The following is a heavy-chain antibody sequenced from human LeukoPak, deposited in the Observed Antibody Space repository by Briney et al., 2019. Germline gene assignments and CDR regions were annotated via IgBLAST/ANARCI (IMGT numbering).Heavy chain of an antibody. V-gene: IGHV3-53*01. CDR1: GFTVSSNY. Sequence: GGSLRLSCAVSGFTVSSNYMTWVRQAPGKGLEWVSVIYSGGSTYYADSVKGRFTISRENSKNTLYLQMNSLRAEDTAVYYCARGLYFDYWGQGTLVTVSS. J-gene: IGHJ4*02. CDR3: ARGLYFDY. CDR2: IYSGGST.